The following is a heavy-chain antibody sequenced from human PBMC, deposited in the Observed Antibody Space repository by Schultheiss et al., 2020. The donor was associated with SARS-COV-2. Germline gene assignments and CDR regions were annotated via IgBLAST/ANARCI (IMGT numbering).Heavy chain of an antibody. J-gene: IGHJ5*01. CDR2: INYRGDT. CDR1: GFSLSTSGMC. Sequence: SGPTLVKPTQTLTLTCTFSGFSLSTSGMCVSWIRQPPGKGLEWIAYINYRGDTNYKPSLRSRVTILADTSKKQFSLRLSSVTAADTAVYYCASGYHNWFDSWGQGTLVTVSS. CDR3: ASGYHNWFDS. V-gene: IGHV4-61*08. D-gene: IGHD3-22*01.